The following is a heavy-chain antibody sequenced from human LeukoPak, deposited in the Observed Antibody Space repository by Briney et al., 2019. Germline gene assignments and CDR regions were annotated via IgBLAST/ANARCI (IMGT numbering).Heavy chain of an antibody. CDR3: ARRRTTVTFDYYYYMDV. Sequence: SETLSLTCTVSGGSISSYYWSWIRQPPGKGLEWIGYIYYSGSTNYNPSPKSRVTISVDTSKNQFSLKLSSVTAADTAVYYCARRRTTVTFDYYYYMDVWGKGTTVTVSS. CDR2: IYYSGST. V-gene: IGHV4-59*08. CDR1: GGSISSYY. J-gene: IGHJ6*03. D-gene: IGHD4-11*01.